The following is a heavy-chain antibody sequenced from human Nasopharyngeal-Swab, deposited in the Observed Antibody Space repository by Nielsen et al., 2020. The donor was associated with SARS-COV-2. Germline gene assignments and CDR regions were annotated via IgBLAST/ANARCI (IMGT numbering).Heavy chain of an antibody. D-gene: IGHD4-17*01. CDR1: GGSFSGYY. V-gene: IGHV4-34*01. J-gene: IGHJ4*02. CDR2: INHSGST. Sequence: SETLSLTCAVYGGSFSGYYWSWIRQPPGKGLEWIGEINHSGSTNYNPSLRSRVTISLDTSKNQFSLKLSSVTAADTAVYYCARDGWGDYPDYWGQGTLVTVSS. CDR3: ARDGWGDYPDY.